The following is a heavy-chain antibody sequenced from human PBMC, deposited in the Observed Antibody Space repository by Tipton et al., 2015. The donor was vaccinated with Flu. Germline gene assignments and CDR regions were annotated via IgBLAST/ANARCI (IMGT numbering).Heavy chain of an antibody. CDR1: GASISSGDYF. Sequence: TLSLTCSVSGASISSGDYFWSWIRQPPGKGLEWIGEINHSGSTHYNPSLKSRVTISVDTSKNQFSLRLSSVTAADTAVYYCARDWLNWGQGTLVTVSS. V-gene: IGHV4-39*07. CDR3: ARDWLN. CDR2: INHSGST. D-gene: IGHD3-9*01. J-gene: IGHJ4*02.